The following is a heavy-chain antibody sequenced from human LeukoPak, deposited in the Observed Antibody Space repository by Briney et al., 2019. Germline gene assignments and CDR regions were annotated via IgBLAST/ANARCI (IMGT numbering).Heavy chain of an antibody. J-gene: IGHJ6*03. CDR3: TRHIRDIVVVPAAPSVNYYYYMDV. V-gene: IGHV3-73*01. Sequence: GGSLRLSCAASGFTFRGSAMHWVRQASGKGLEWVGRIRSKANSYATAYAASVKGRVTISRDDSKNTAYLQMNSLKTEDTAVYYCTRHIRDIVVVPAAPSVNYYYYMDVWGKGTTVTVSS. D-gene: IGHD2-2*01. CDR1: GFTFRGSA. CDR2: IRSKANSYAT.